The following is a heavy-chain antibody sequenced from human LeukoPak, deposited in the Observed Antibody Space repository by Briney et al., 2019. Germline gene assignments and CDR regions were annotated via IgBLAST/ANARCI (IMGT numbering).Heavy chain of an antibody. Sequence: ASVKVSCKASGYTFTSYHMHWVRQAPGQGLEWMGIINPSGGSTSYAQKFQGRVSMTRDTSMSTVYMELSSLRSEDTAVYYCARDYYDSSGYTAYYYYYGMDVWGQGTTVTVSS. CDR3: ARDYYDSSGYTAYYYYYGMDV. J-gene: IGHJ6*02. CDR1: GYTFTSYH. D-gene: IGHD3-22*01. CDR2: INPSGGST. V-gene: IGHV1-46*01.